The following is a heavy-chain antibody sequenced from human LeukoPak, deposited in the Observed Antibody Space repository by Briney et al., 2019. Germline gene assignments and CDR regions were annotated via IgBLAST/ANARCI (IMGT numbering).Heavy chain of an antibody. D-gene: IGHD3-10*01. V-gene: IGHV1-69*06. Sequence: SVKVSCKASGGTFSSYAISWVRQAPGQGLEWMGGIIPIFGTANYAQKFQGRVTITADKSTSTAYMELSSLRSEDTAVYYCARRGSYYTDWYFDLWGRGTPVTVSS. J-gene: IGHJ2*01. CDR3: ARRGSYYTDWYFDL. CDR1: GGTFSSYA. CDR2: IIPIFGTA.